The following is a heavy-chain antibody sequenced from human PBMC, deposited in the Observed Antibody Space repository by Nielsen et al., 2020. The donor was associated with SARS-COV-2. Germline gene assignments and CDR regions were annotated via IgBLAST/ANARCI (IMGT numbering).Heavy chain of an antibody. Sequence: ASVKVSCKASGYTFTSDEINWVRQATGQGLEWIGWMNPNTGDTGYSQRFLGRVTMTRDTSISTAYMELSSLRSDDTAVYYRAREDYGSGSYGTWLDPWGQGTPVTVSS. CDR1: GYTFTSDE. J-gene: IGHJ5*02. D-gene: IGHD1-26*01. CDR3: AREDYGSGSYGTWLDP. CDR2: MNPNTGDT. V-gene: IGHV1-8*01.